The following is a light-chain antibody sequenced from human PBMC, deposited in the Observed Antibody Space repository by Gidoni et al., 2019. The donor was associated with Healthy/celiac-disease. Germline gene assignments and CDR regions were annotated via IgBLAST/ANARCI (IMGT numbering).Light chain of an antibody. J-gene: IGLJ3*02. CDR1: SSNIGNNA. CDR3: AAWDDSLNGWV. Sequence: SVLTQPPSVSEAPRQPLTISCSGSSSNIGNNAVNWYQQLPGKAPKLLIYYDDLLPSGVSDRFSGSKSGTSASLAISGLQSEDEADYYCAAWDDSLNGWVFGGGTKLTVL. CDR2: YDD. V-gene: IGLV1-36*01.